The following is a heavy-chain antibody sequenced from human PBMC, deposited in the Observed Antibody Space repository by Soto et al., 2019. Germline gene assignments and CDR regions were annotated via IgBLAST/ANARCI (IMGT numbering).Heavy chain of an antibody. CDR3: ARHYDFWSGYHEFSYFYYGMDV. CDR1: DGSISSRSYF. V-gene: IGHV4-39*01. CDR2: IRYSGNT. J-gene: IGHJ6*02. D-gene: IGHD3-3*01. Sequence: SETLSLTCTVSDGSISSRSYFWGWVRQPPGKGLEWIGNIRYSGNTHYNPSLKSRVTILVDTSNNHFSLKLSSVTAADTAMYFCARHYDFWSGYHEFSYFYYGMDVWGQGTTVTVSS.